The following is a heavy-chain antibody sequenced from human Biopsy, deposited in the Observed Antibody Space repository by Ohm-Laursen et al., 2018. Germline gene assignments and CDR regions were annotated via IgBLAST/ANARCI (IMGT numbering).Heavy chain of an antibody. CDR2: NNCKTGAP. J-gene: IGHJ4*02. V-gene: IGHV1-2*02. CDR1: SYTFTDYN. D-gene: IGHD2-8*01. Sequence: ASVKVSCKASSYTFTDYNIHWMRQAPGQGLEWLGYNNCKTGAPNYAQKFQGKVTKTRDTSISTAYLALGSLRSADTAIYYCARDPLNGHKHFDYWGQGSLVTVSS. CDR3: ARDPLNGHKHFDY.